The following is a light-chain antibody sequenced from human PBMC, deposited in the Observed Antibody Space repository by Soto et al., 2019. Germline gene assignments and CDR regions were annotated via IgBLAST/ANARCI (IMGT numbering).Light chain of an antibody. V-gene: IGKV3-11*01. CDR2: DAS. CDR3: QQRSNWPIT. Sequence: DTVLTQYPGTLSLSPGARATLSCRANQSVSSYLAWYQQKPGQAPRLLIYDASNRATGIPARFSGSGSGTDFTLTISRLEPEDSAVYYCQQRSNWPITFGQGTRLEIK. CDR1: QSVSSY. J-gene: IGKJ5*01.